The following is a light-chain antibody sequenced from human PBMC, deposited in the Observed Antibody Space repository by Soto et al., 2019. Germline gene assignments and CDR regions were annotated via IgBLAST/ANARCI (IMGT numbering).Light chain of an antibody. CDR2: DVS. CDR3: SSYTSSSTVI. CDR1: SSDIGGYNY. V-gene: IGLV2-14*01. Sequence: QSVLTQPASVSGSPGQSITISCTGTSSDIGGYNYVSWYQQDPGKAPKLIIYDVSNRPSGISNRFSGSKSGNTASLTISRLQAEDEADYYCSSYTSSSTVIFGGGTKLTVL. J-gene: IGLJ2*01.